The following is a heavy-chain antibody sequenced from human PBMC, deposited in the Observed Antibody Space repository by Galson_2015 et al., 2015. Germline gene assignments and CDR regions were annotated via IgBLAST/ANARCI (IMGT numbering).Heavy chain of an antibody. CDR1: GFSLSTSGVG. D-gene: IGHD6-19*01. V-gene: IGHV2-5*01. CDR2: IYWNDDK. CDR3: ALYSAVSGDDYSRYFDY. Sequence: PALVKPTQTLTLTCTFSGFSLSTSGVGVGWIRQPPGKALEWLALIYWNDDKRYSPSLKSRLTITKDTSKNQVVLTMANMDPVDTATYYCALYSAVSGDDYSRYFDYWGQGILVTVSS. J-gene: IGHJ4*02.